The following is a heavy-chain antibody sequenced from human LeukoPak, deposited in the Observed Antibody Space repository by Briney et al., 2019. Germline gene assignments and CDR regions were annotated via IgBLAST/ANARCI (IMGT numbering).Heavy chain of an antibody. CDR2: IYTSGST. V-gene: IGHV4-4*07. J-gene: IGHJ5*02. Sequence: KPSETLSLTCTVAGGSISSYYSSWFRQPAGKGLEWIGRIYTSGSTNYNPSLKSRLTMSVDTSKNQFSLKLSSVTAADTAVYYCARVYYDSSGFPGFDPWGQGTLVAVSS. CDR1: GGSISSYY. D-gene: IGHD3-22*01. CDR3: ARVYYDSSGFPGFDP.